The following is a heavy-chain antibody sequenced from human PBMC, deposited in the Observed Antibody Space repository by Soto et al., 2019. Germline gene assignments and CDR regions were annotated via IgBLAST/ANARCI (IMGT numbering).Heavy chain of an antibody. CDR2: ISGNGIST. Sequence: EVQLLESGGGLVQPGGSLRLSCAASGFTFSNHAMSWVRQAPGKGLEWVSAISGNGISTYYADSVRGRFTISRDNSKNTLYLQMNRLRADDTAVYYCARDAIAMVRGTNNWCDPWGQGTLVTVST. V-gene: IGHV3-23*01. CDR3: ARDAIAMVRGTNNWCDP. CDR1: GFTFSNHA. D-gene: IGHD3-10*01. J-gene: IGHJ5*02.